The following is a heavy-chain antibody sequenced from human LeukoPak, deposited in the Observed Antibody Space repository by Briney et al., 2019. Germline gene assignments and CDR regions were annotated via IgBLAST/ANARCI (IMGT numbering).Heavy chain of an antibody. CDR2: ISSSSSTI. D-gene: IGHD3-10*01. CDR1: GFTFGDYA. V-gene: IGHV3-48*04. CDR3: ARVLWFGDFDY. J-gene: IGHJ4*02. Sequence: PGGSLRLSCTASGFTFGDYAMNWVRQAPGKGLEWVSYISSSSSTIYYADSVKGRFTISRDNAKNSLYLQMNGLRAEDTAVYYCARVLWFGDFDYWGQGTLVTVSS.